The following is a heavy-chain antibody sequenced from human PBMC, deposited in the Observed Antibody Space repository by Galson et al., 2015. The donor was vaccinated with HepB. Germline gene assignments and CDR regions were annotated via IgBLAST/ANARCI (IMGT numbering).Heavy chain of an antibody. V-gene: IGHV3-23*01. J-gene: IGHJ4*02. CDR1: GFTFSNYA. CDR3: AKGLYDSESYYNYFHY. D-gene: IGHD3-10*01. Sequence: SLRLSCAASGFTFSNYAMSWVRQAPGKGLEWVSVISGSGGSTYYADSVKGRFTISRDNSKNTLYMQMNSLRAEDTAVYYCAKGLYDSESYYNYFHYWGQGTLVTVSS. CDR2: ISGSGGST.